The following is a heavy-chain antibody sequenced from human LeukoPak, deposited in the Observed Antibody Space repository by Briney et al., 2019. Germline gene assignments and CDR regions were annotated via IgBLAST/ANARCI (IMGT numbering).Heavy chain of an antibody. J-gene: IGHJ4*02. Sequence: SETLSLTCTVSGGSTSTYYWSWIRQPAGKGLEWIGRIYTSGSTNYNPSLKSRVTISADTSKNQFSLKLSSVTAADTAVYYCASRYGSGSYGFDYWGQGTLVTVSS. V-gene: IGHV4-4*07. CDR2: IYTSGST. D-gene: IGHD3-10*01. CDR1: GGSTSTYY. CDR3: ASRYGSGSYGFDY.